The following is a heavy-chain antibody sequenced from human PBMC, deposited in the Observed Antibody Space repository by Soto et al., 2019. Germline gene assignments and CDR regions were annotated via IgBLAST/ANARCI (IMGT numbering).Heavy chain of an antibody. Sequence: PGGSLRLSCAASGFTFSSYAMSWVRQAPGKGLEWVSAISDSGSTFYADSVKGRFTISRDNSRNTLYLQMNSLRAEDTAVYYCAKEYSGSWSCPDRWGQGTLVTVSS. J-gene: IGHJ5*02. CDR3: AKEYSGSWSCPDR. D-gene: IGHD6-13*01. CDR2: ISDSGST. CDR1: GFTFSSYA. V-gene: IGHV3-23*01.